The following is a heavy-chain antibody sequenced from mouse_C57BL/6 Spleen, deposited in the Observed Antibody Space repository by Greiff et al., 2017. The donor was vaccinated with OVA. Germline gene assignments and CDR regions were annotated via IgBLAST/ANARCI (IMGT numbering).Heavy chain of an antibody. J-gene: IGHJ3*01. D-gene: IGHD2-5*01. Sequence: VQLQQSGPGLVKPSQSLSLTCSVTGYSITSGYYWNWIRQFPGNKLEWMGYISYDGSNNYNPSLKNRISITRDTSKNQFFLKLNSVTTEDTSTYYCARVGYSNSQAWFAYWGQGTLVTVSA. CDR3: ARVGYSNSQAWFAY. CDR2: ISYDGSN. V-gene: IGHV3-6*01. CDR1: GYSITSGYY.